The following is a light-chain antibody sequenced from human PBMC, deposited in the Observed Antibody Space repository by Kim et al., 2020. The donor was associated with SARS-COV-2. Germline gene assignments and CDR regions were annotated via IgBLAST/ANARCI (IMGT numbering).Light chain of an antibody. CDR1: QSISSY. CDR3: QQSYSTLYT. V-gene: IGKV1-39*01. Sequence: DIQMTQYPSSLSASVGDRVTITCRASQSISSYLNWYQQKPGKAPKLLIYAASILQSGVPSRFSGSGSGTDFTLTISSLQPEDFATYFCQQSYSTLYTVGQGTKLEI. J-gene: IGKJ2*01. CDR2: AAS.